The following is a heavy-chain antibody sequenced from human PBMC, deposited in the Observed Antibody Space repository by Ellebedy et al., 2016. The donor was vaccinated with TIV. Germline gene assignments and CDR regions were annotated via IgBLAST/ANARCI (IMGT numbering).Heavy chain of an antibody. Sequence: MPSETLSLTCGVYGGPLSGYFWSWIRQSPGKGLEWLGEINHSGSTNYNPSLKSRVTISVDTSKNQFSLKLSSVTAADTAVYYCARGTYRFDYWGQGTLVTVSS. CDR3: ARGTYRFDY. V-gene: IGHV4-34*01. CDR1: GGPLSGYF. D-gene: IGHD3-16*02. CDR2: INHSGST. J-gene: IGHJ4*02.